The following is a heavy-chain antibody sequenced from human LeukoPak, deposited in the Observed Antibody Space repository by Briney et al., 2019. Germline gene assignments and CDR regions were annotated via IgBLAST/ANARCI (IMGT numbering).Heavy chain of an antibody. CDR1: GFTFSSYG. J-gene: IGHJ6*02. D-gene: IGHD3-10*02. CDR3: AKDLGSGSYSSYYYGMDV. CDR2: ISYDGSNK. Sequence: PGGSLRLSCAASGFTFSSYGMHWVRQAPGKGLEWVAVISYDGSNKYYADSVKGRFTISRDNSKNTLYLQMNSLRAEDTAVYYCAKDLGSGSYSSYYYGMDVWGQGTTVTVSS. V-gene: IGHV3-30*18.